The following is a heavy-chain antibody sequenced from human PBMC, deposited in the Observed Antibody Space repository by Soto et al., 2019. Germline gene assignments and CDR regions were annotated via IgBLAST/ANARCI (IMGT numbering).Heavy chain of an antibody. CDR3: AREVVAAAYNAY. CDR1: GGTFSSYA. D-gene: IGHD6-13*01. CDR2: IIPIFGTA. J-gene: IGHJ4*02. Sequence: QVQRVQSGAEVKKPGSSVKVSCKASGGTFSSYAISWVRQAPGQGLEWMGGIIPIFGTANYAQKFQGRVTITADKSTSTAYMELCSLRSEDTAVYYCAREVVAAAYNAYWGQGTLVTVSS. V-gene: IGHV1-69*06.